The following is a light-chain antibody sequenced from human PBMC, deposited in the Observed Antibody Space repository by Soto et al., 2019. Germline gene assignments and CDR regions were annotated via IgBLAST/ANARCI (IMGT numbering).Light chain of an antibody. CDR2: GAS. J-gene: IGKJ4*01. Sequence: EIVLTQSPGTLSLSPGERATLSCRASHSFSSSYLAWYQQKLGQAPRLLIYGASSRATGIPDRFSGSGSGTDFTLTISRLEPEDVAVYYCQQYGSSSSFGGGTKVEMK. CDR3: QQYGSSSS. V-gene: IGKV3-20*01. CDR1: HSFSSSY.